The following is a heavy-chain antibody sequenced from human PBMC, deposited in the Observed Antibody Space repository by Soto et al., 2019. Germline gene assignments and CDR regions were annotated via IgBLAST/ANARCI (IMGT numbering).Heavy chain of an antibody. Sequence: ASVKVSCKASGYTFTGYYMHWVRQAPGQGLEWMGWINPNSGGTNYAQKFQGWVTVTRDTSISTAYMELSRLRSDDTAVYYCARSYYYNSSGYYFFDYWGQGTLVTVSS. J-gene: IGHJ4*02. CDR1: GYTFTGYY. V-gene: IGHV1-2*04. D-gene: IGHD3-22*01. CDR3: ARSYYYNSSGYYFFDY. CDR2: INPNSGGT.